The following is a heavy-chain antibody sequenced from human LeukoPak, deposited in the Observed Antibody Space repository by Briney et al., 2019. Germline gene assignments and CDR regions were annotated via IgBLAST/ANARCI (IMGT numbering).Heavy chain of an antibody. CDR1: GGSFSGYY. CDR3: ARGPDIVVVPAALPMGDNWFDP. D-gene: IGHD2-2*01. CDR2: INHSGIT. V-gene: IGHV4-34*01. J-gene: IGHJ5*02. Sequence: PSETLSLTCAVYGGSFSGYYWSWIRQPPGKGLEWIGEINHSGITNYNPSLKSRVTISVDTSKNQFSLKLSSVTAADTAVYYCARGPDIVVVPAALPMGDNWFDPWGQGTLVTVSS.